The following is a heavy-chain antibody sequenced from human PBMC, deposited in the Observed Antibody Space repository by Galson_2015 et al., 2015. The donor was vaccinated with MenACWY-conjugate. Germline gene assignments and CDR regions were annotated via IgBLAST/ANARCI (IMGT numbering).Heavy chain of an antibody. D-gene: IGHD1-26*01. Sequence: QSGAEVKKPGESLKIFCKGSGYSFTNYWIAWVRQMPGKGLEWVGLINPADSNIRYSPSFQGQVTISADESISTAHLQWSSLKASDTAMYYCARHPPGGRGMDVWGQGTTVAVSS. CDR2: INPADSNI. CDR1: GYSFTNYW. CDR3: ARHPPGGRGMDV. V-gene: IGHV5-51*01. J-gene: IGHJ6*02.